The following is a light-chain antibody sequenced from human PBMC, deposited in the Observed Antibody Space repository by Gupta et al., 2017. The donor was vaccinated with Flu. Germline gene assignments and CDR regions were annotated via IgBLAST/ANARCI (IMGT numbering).Light chain of an antibody. CDR1: QSFSTW. Sequence: ASVGDTVTITCRASQSFSTWLAWYQQKPGKAPKLLIYKASSSETGVPSRFSGSGSGTDFTLTISSLQPDDFATYYCQQYNTYPWTFGQGTKVEI. V-gene: IGKV1-5*03. CDR2: KAS. CDR3: QQYNTYPWT. J-gene: IGKJ1*01.